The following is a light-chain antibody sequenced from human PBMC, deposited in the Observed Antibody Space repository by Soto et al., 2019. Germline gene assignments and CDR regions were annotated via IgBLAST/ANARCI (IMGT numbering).Light chain of an antibody. J-gene: IGLJ2*01. Sequence: QSVLTQPPSVSGAPGQRVTISCTGSSSNLGAGYDVHWYQHLPGTAPKLLIFGNSHRPSGVPDRFSGSKSGTSASLAITGLQAEDEADYYCQSYDSSLSGSVFGGGTKLTVL. CDR2: GNS. CDR3: QSYDSSLSGSV. V-gene: IGLV1-40*01. CDR1: SSNLGAGYD.